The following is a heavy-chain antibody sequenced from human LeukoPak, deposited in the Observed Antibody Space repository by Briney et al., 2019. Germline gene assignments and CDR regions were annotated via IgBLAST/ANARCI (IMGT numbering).Heavy chain of an antibody. CDR2: IYTSGST. V-gene: IGHV4-4*07. CDR1: GGSISNHY. D-gene: IGHD6-13*01. J-gene: IGHJ4*02. CDR3: ARGAAGLDY. Sequence: SESLSLTCIVSGGSISNHYWSWIRQPAGKGPDWTGRIYTSGSTNYNPSLKSRVTMSVDTSKNQFSLKLSSVTAADTAVYYCARGAAGLDYWGQGTLVTVSS.